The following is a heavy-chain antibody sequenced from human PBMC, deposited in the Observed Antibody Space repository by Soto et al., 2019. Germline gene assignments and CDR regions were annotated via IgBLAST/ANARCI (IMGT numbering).Heavy chain of an antibody. V-gene: IGHV4-31*03. CDR1: NASITSSGYY. CDR3: ARMSGTYYVPDY. Sequence: QVQLQESGPRLVEASQTLSLTCTVSNASITSSGYYWSWVGQPPGKRLEWIGYIYHSGSTFYSPSLQSRLTMSVDTSKNPFSLSLRSVTAADTAVYHCARMSGTYYVPDYWGQGTLVTVSS. D-gene: IGHD1-26*01. CDR2: IYHSGST. J-gene: IGHJ4*02.